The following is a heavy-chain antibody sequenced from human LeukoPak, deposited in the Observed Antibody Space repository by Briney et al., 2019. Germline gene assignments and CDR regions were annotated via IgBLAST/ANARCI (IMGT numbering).Heavy chain of an antibody. Sequence: PGGSLRLSCAASGFTFSSYGMHWVRQAPGKGLEWVAVIWYDGSNKYYADSVKGRSTISRDNSKNTLDLQMNGLRAEDTAVYYSARGPEYCSGGSCYVDYWGQGTLVSVSS. J-gene: IGHJ4*02. CDR1: GFTFSSYG. CDR3: ARGPEYCSGGSCYVDY. D-gene: IGHD2-15*01. V-gene: IGHV3-33*01. CDR2: IWYDGSNK.